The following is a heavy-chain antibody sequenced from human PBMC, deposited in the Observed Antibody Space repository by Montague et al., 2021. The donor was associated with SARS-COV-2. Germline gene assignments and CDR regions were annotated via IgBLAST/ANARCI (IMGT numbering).Heavy chain of an antibody. CDR2: IYTSSST. CDR1: GDSVSSGSYC. Sequence: TLSLTCTVSGDSVSSGSYCWSWLRPPTGQELKWIGHIYTSSSTNYNPTLKSPITIEVDTSKNHFYLKLSSVAAAATAVCFCAREWGGYQPCVNAFNIWGQGTTVTVSS. V-gene: IGHV4-61*09. D-gene: IGHD3-16*02. J-gene: IGHJ3*02. CDR3: AREWGGYQPCVNAFNI.